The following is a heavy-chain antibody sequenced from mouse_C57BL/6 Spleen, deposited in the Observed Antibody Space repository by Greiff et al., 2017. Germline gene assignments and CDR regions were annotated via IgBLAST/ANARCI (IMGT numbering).Heavy chain of an antibody. CDR3: TTLLRGYFDY. V-gene: IGHV14-4*01. Sequence: VQLKQSGAELVRPGASVKLSCTASGFNIKDDYMHWVKQRPEQGLEWIGWIDPENGDTEYASKFQGKATITADTSSNTAYLQLSSLTSEDTAVYYCTTLLRGYFDYWGQGTTLTVSS. CDR1: GFNIKDDY. CDR2: IDPENGDT. D-gene: IGHD1-1*01. J-gene: IGHJ2*01.